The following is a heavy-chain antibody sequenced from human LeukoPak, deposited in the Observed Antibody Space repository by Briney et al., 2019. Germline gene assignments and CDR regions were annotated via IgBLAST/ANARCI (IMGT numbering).Heavy chain of an antibody. Sequence: GGSLRLSCAASGFTLSSYAMSWVRHGPGKGLVWVSAISVSGNTYHADSVKGRFTISRDNAKNSLYLQMNSLRVEDTAVYYCARSPPLWNGDAFDIWGQGTMVTVSS. CDR2: ISVSGNT. J-gene: IGHJ3*02. CDR3: ARSPPLWNGDAFDI. D-gene: IGHD1-1*01. CDR1: GFTLSSYA. V-gene: IGHV3-69-1*01.